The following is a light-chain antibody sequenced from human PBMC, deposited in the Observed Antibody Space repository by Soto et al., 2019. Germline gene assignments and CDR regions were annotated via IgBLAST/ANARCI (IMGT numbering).Light chain of an antibody. Sequence: EIVLTQSPVTLSLSPGERATLSCRASQSVSRSLAWYQQKPGQAPRLLVYGASSRATGIPDRFSGSGSGTEFTLTISGLQSEDSAVYYCQQRSNWPSLTFGGGTKVDI. V-gene: IGKV3-11*01. J-gene: IGKJ4*01. CDR3: QQRSNWPSLT. CDR1: QSVSRS. CDR2: GAS.